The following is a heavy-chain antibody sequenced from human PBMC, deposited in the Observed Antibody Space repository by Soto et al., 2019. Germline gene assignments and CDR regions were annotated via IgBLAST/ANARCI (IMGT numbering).Heavy chain of an antibody. CDR2: IYYSGST. Sequence: SLTCTVSGGSISSYYWSWIRQPPGKGLEWIGYIYYSGSTNYNPSLKSRVTISVDTSKNQFSLKLSSVTAADTAVYYCARGKILTGMDVWGQGTTVTVSS. J-gene: IGHJ6*02. CDR1: GGSISSYY. D-gene: IGHD3-9*01. V-gene: IGHV4-59*01. CDR3: ARGKILTGMDV.